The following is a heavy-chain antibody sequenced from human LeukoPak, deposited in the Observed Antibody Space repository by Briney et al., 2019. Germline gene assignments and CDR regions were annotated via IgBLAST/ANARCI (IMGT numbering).Heavy chain of an antibody. V-gene: IGHV5-51*01. J-gene: IGHJ4*02. Sequence: GESLKISCKGSGYSFTSYWIGWVRPVPGKGLEWMGIIYPGDSDTRYGPSFQGQVTISADKSISTAYLQWSSLKASDTAMYYCARHVSSSGWPFDYWGQGTLVTVSS. CDR1: GYSFTSYW. CDR2: IYPGDSDT. D-gene: IGHD6-19*01. CDR3: ARHVSSSGWPFDY.